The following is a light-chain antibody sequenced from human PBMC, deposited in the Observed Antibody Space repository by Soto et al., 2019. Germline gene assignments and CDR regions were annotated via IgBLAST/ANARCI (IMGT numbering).Light chain of an antibody. Sequence: EIVLTQSPGTLSLSPGERATLSCRASQSVSSRYVAWYQQKPGQAPRLLIYGESGWATGIPDRFIGSGSGTDFTLTISSLEPEDFAVYYCQQYDSSPQTFGQGTKVEIK. CDR2: GES. J-gene: IGKJ1*01. CDR3: QQYDSSPQT. CDR1: QSVSSRY. V-gene: IGKV3-20*01.